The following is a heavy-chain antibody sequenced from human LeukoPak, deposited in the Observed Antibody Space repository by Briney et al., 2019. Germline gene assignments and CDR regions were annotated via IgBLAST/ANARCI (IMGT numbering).Heavy chain of an antibody. CDR2: ISTSGTS. J-gene: IGHJ3*02. D-gene: IGHD3-10*01. Sequence: SETLSLTCTVSGGSISSYYWSWIRQPAGKGLEWIGRISTSGTSNYNPSLNSRVTISLDTSKNQFSLRLSSVTAADTAVYYCARDMYYNPVRFDIWGQGTMVTVSS. CDR3: ARDMYYNPVRFDI. V-gene: IGHV4-4*07. CDR1: GGSISSYY.